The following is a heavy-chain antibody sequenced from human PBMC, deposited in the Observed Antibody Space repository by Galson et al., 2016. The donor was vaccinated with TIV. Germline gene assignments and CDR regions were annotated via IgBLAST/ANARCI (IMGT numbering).Heavy chain of an antibody. CDR1: GGSIVTSRHY. CDR2: IYYSGST. CDR3: ATNLMVRGDLIPYSFDS. V-gene: IGHV4-39*02. D-gene: IGHD3-10*01. J-gene: IGHJ4*02. Sequence: SETLSLTCTVSGGSIVTSRHYWGWIRQPPGKGLEWIGSIYYSGSTYYNPSLKNRVAISLDTPKNHFSLQLSSVTAADTAVYFCATNLMVRGDLIPYSFDSWGQGTLVTVSS.